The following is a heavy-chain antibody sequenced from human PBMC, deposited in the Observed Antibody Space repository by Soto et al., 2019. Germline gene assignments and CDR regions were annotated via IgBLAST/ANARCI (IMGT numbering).Heavy chain of an antibody. V-gene: IGHV4-34*01. CDR3: ARVITIFGVVRILYWFDP. D-gene: IGHD3-3*01. Sequence: SETLALTCAVYGGSFSGYDWSWIRQPPGKGLEWIGEINHSGSTNYNPSLKSRVTISVDTSKNQFSLKLSSVTAADTAVYYCARVITIFGVVRILYWFDPWGQGTLVTVSS. CDR2: INHSGST. J-gene: IGHJ5*02. CDR1: GGSFSGYD.